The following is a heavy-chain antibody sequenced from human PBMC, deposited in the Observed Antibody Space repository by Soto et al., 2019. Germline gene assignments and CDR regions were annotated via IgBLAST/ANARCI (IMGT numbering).Heavy chain of an antibody. CDR3: ARARTPDYYYYCYMDV. CDR1: GGSISSGGYY. CDR2: IYYSGST. V-gene: IGHV4-31*03. Sequence: QVQLQESGPGLVKPSQTLSLTCTVSGGSISSGGYYWSWIRQHPGKGLEWIGYIYYSGSTYYNPSLRSRVNISVDPSKNQFSLKLSSVTAADTAVYYCARARTPDYYYYCYMDVWGKGTTVTVSS. J-gene: IGHJ6*03. D-gene: IGHD2-2*01.